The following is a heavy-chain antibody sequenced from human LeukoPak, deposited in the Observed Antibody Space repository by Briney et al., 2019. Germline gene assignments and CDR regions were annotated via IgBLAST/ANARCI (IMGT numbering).Heavy chain of an antibody. J-gene: IGHJ5*02. Sequence: SETLSLTCTVSGGSISSSSYYWGWIRQPPGKGLEWIGSIYYSGSTYYNPSLKSRVTISVDTSKKQFSLKLSSVTAADTAVYYCARHVGFITMVRGVINNDWFDPWGQGTLVTVSS. CDR1: GGSISSSSYY. CDR2: IYYSGST. V-gene: IGHV4-39*01. CDR3: ARHVGFITMVRGVINNDWFDP. D-gene: IGHD3-10*01.